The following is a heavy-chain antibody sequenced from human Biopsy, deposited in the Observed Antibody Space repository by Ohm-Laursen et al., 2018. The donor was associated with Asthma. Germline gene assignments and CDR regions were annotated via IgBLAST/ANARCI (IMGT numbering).Heavy chain of an antibody. CDR1: GYTFINFA. CDR2: VNTGNGDT. J-gene: IGHJ3*01. V-gene: IGHV1-3*04. D-gene: IGHD3-9*01. Sequence: GASVKVSCKASGYTFINFAIHWVRQAPGQRLEWMSWVNTGNGDTKYSQKFQGRVTITRDTSASTAYMELRSLRSEDTATYYCARTYYDFLTGQVKDVFGVWGQGTMVTVSS. CDR3: ARTYYDFLTGQVKDVFGV.